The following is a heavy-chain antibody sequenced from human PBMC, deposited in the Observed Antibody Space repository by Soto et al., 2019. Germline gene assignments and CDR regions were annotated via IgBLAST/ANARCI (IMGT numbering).Heavy chain of an antibody. CDR1: GFTFDNYG. V-gene: IGHV3-30*18. D-gene: IGHD6-13*01. CDR2: ISFDGADA. CDR3: TNDHAPGSSYYYHMDV. J-gene: IGHJ6*03. Sequence: QVQLVESGGGVVQPGRSLRLSCAASGFTFDNYGIHWVRQAPGKGLEWVAVISFDGADAYYAASVKGRFTISRDKSKNTVYLQMNNLRGEDRAVYYCTNDHAPGSSYYYHMDVWGRGTTVTVSS.